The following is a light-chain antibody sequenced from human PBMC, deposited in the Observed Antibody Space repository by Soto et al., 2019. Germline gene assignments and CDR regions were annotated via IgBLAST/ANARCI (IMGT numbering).Light chain of an antibody. J-gene: IGKJ2*01. CDR3: QQYGGVPYT. Sequence: EIVLAQSPATLSLSPGERATLSCRASQSVSIYLAWYQQKPGQAPRLLIYDASNRATGIPARFSGSGSGTDFTLTISRLEPEDFAIYYCQQYGGVPYTFGQGTKVDIK. CDR1: QSVSIY. CDR2: DAS. V-gene: IGKV3-11*01.